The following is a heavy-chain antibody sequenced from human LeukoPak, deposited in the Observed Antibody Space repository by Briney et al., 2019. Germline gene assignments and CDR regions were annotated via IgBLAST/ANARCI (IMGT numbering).Heavy chain of an antibody. J-gene: IGHJ4*02. CDR1: GYTFTGYY. CDR3: ARLQELWFGELDW. Sequence: RASVKVSCKASGYTFTGYYMHWVRQAPGQGLEWMGWINPNSGGTNYAQKFQGRVTMTRDTSISTAYMELSRLRSDDTAVYYCARLQELWFGELDWWGQGTLVTVSS. D-gene: IGHD3-10*01. V-gene: IGHV1-2*02. CDR2: INPNSGGT.